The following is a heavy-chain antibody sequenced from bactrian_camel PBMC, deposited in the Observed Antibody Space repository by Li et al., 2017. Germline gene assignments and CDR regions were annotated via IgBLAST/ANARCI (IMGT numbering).Heavy chain of an antibody. CDR3: AADPGSRTSCLAQSLYKY. J-gene: IGHJ4*01. D-gene: IGHD2*01. CDR1: GYVFRNNC. CDR2: IFGDTRHT. V-gene: IGHV3S6*01. Sequence: QVQLVESGGGSVQVGGSLRLSCSTAGYVFRNNCMGWFRQAPGKEREGVACIFGDTRHTYYSNSVKGRVTVSQDHAKNTLYLQIHTLQPEDTARYFCAADPGSRTSCLAQSLYKYWGQGTQVTVSS.